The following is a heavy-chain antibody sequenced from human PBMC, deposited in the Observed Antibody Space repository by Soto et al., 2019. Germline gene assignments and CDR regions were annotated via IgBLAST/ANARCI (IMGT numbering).Heavy chain of an antibody. V-gene: IGHV3-23*01. D-gene: IGHD6-19*01. Sequence: EVQLLESGGGLVQPGGSLRLSCAASGFTFSSYAMSWVRQAPGKGLEWVSAISGSGGSTYYADSVKGRFTISRDNSQNTIQPEMNSRSAEDTAVYYCAKEWSCSSGWSHVDYWGQGTLVTVSS. J-gene: IGHJ4*02. CDR3: AKEWSCSSGWSHVDY. CDR1: GFTFSSYA. CDR2: ISGSGGST.